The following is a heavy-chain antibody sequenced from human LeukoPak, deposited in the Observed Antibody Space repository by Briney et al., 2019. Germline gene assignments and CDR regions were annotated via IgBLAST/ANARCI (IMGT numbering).Heavy chain of an antibody. CDR1: GFTFGDYA. Sequence: GGSLRLSCTASGFTFGDYAMNRVRQAPGQGLEWVGFIRTKAYGGTTEYAASVKGRFTISRDDSESIAYLQMNSLKTEDTAMYYCLGYCSSTSCDAQDYWGQGTQVTVSS. CDR2: IRTKAYGGTT. J-gene: IGHJ4*02. V-gene: IGHV3-49*04. D-gene: IGHD2-2*01. CDR3: LGYCSSTSCDAQDY.